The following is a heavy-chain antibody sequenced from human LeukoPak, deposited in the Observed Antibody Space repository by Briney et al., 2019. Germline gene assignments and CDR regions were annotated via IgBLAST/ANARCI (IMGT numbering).Heavy chain of an antibody. V-gene: IGHV3-23*01. CDR1: GCTFSSYA. D-gene: IGHD1-26*01. J-gene: IGHJ3*02. CDR2: ISGSGGST. Sequence: GGALRLSCAACGCTFSSYAMSWVRQAPGRGVEGVAAISGSGGSTYYADSVKGRFTISRDNSKNTLYLQMNSLRAEDTAVYYCAKPLSGSYDPDIWGQGTMVTVSS. CDR3: AKPLSGSYDPDI.